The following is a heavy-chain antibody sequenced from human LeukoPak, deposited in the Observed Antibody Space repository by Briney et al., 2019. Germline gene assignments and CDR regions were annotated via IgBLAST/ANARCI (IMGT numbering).Heavy chain of an antibody. D-gene: IGHD3-22*01. V-gene: IGHV3-74*01. CDR3: ARDIGGDTYYYDSSGYLDY. CDR2: INSDGSST. CDR1: GYTFTGYW. J-gene: IGHJ4*02. Sequence: SCKAFGYTFTGYWMHWVRQAPGKGLVWVSRINSDGSSTSYADSVKGRFTISRDNDKNTLYLQMNSLRAEDTAVYYCARDIGGDTYYYDSSGYLDYWGQGTLVTVSS.